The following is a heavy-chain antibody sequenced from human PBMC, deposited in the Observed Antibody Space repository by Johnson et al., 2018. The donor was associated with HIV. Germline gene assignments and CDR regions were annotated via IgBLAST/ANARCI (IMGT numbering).Heavy chain of an antibody. CDR3: ARGHCSGSVWLDDGVDI. CDR2: ISYDGSNK. D-gene: IGHD2-15*01. J-gene: IGHJ3*02. CDR1: RFTFRTYA. Sequence: VQLVESGGGVVQPGRSLRLSCAASRFTFRTYAMHWVRQAPGKGLEWVALISYDGSNKYYADSVKGRFTISRDNSKNTLYLQMNSLRADDTAVYYCARGHCSGSVWLDDGVDIWGQGTMVIVSS. V-gene: IGHV3-30-3*01.